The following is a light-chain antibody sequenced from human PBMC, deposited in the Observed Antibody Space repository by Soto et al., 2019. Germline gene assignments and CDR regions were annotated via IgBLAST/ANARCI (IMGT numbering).Light chain of an antibody. J-gene: IGKJ4*01. CDR3: QPHSYWLT. CDR2: DAS. CDR1: QSVSRY. V-gene: IGKV3-11*01. Sequence: DIVLTQSPATLSLSPGERATISCRASQSVSRYLAWYQQKPGQAPRLLIYDASNGATGIPARFSGSGSGTDFTLTLSSLEPEDFAVYYWQPHSYWLTFGGGTKVEIK.